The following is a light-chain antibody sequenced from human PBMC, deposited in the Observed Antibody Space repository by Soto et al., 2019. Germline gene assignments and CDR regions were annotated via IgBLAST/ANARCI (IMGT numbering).Light chain of an antibody. CDR2: GAS. J-gene: IGKJ1*01. CDR3: QQYGSSPL. CDR1: QSVRNNY. Sequence: EIVLTQSPGTLSLPPGERATLSCRASQSVRNNYLAWYQQKPGQAPRLLIYGASTRATGIPDRFSGSGSGTDFTLTIIRLEPEDFAVYYCQQYGSSPLFGQGTKVEIK. V-gene: IGKV3-20*01.